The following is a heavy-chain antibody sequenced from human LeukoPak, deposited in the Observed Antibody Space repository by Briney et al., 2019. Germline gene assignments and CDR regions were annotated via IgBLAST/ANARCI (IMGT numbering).Heavy chain of an antibody. CDR3: ARGLMSAVRVGYFDY. D-gene: IGHD2-8*01. CDR1: GYTFTAYY. V-gene: IGHV1-2*02. J-gene: IGHJ4*02. CDR2: INPNSGDT. Sequence: ASVRVSCKASGYTFTAYYIHWVRQAPGQGLEWLGWINPNSGDTNFAQKCQGRVTMTRDTSITTAYMELSRLKSDDTAVYYCARGLMSAVRVGYFDYWGQGTLVTVSS.